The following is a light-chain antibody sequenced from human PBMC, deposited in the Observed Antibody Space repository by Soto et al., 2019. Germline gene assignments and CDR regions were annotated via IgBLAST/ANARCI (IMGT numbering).Light chain of an antibody. Sequence: DIQMTQSQSSLSASVGDTVTITCRASQTITRHVNWYQQKPVKAPKLLIYAASTLRRGVPSRFSGSGSGTDFTLTISSLQPEDFATYYCQQRDTTPLFTFGPGTKVDL. J-gene: IGKJ3*01. CDR2: AAS. V-gene: IGKV1-39*01. CDR3: QQRDTTPLFT. CDR1: QTITRH.